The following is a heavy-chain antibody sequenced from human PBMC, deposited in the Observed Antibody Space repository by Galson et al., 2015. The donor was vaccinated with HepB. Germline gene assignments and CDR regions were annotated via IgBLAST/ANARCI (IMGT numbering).Heavy chain of an antibody. CDR3: AREGYGSGSYYCDY. J-gene: IGHJ4*02. CDR1: GYTFTGYY. V-gene: IGHV1-2*06. CDR2: INPNSGGT. D-gene: IGHD3-10*01. Sequence: SVKVSCKASGYTFTGYYMHWVRQAPGQGLEWMGRINPNSGGTDYAQKFQGRVTMTRDTSISTAYMELSRLRSDDTAVYYCAREGYGSGSYYCDYWGQGTLVTVSS.